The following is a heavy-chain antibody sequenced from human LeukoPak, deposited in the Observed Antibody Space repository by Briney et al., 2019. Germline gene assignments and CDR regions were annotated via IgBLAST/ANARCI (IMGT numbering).Heavy chain of an antibody. D-gene: IGHD2-2*01. V-gene: IGHV1-18*01. CDR1: GYRFTSNA. Sequence: RASVKVSCKASGYRFTSNAISWVRQAPGQGLEWMGWISGYNGNTKYAQKLQGRVMMTTGTSTSTAYMELRSLRSDDTAVYYCARGPIIDIAVVPAARNYYYMDVWGKGTTVTVSS. CDR3: ARGPIIDIAVVPAARNYYYMDV. CDR2: ISGYNGNT. J-gene: IGHJ6*03.